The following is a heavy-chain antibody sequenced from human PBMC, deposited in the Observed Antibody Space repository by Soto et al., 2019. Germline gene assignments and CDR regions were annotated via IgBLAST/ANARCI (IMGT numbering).Heavy chain of an antibody. CDR2: ISNSGRST. J-gene: IGHJ4*02. CDR3: AKDALAYYDFWS. V-gene: IGHV3-23*01. Sequence: GGSLRLSCAASGLTFSSCGMSWVRQAPGKGLEWVSHISNSGRSTKYADSVKGRFTIPRDNSKNTLYLQMNSLRAEDTAIYYCAKDALAYYDFWSWGQGTLVTVSS. CDR1: GLTFSSCG. D-gene: IGHD3-3*01.